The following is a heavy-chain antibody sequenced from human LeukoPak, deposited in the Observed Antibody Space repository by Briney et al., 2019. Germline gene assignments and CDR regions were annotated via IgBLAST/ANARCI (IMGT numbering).Heavy chain of an antibody. CDR2: MNPNSGNT. V-gene: IGHV1-8*01. J-gene: IGHJ4*02. CDR1: GYTFTSYD. D-gene: IGHD5-12*01. Sequence: ASVKVSCKASGYTFTSYDINWVRQAAGQGLEWMGWMNPNSGNTGYAQKFQGRVTMTRNTSISTAYMELSSLRAEDTAVYFCGRGGGRVDPIDYWGQGTLVTVSS. CDR3: GRGGGRVDPIDY.